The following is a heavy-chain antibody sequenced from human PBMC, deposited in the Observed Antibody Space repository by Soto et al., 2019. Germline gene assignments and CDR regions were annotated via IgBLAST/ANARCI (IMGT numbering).Heavy chain of an antibody. CDR2: ISSSSSTI. CDR1: GFTFSSYS. Sequence: EVQLVESGGGLVQPGGSLRLSCAASGFTFSSYSMNWVRQAPGKGLEWVSYISSSSSTIYYADSVKGRFTISRDNAKNSLYLQMNSLRAEDTAVYYCASPPPVGGPLYYMDVWGKGTTVTVSS. D-gene: IGHD1-26*01. V-gene: IGHV3-48*01. CDR3: ASPPPVGGPLYYMDV. J-gene: IGHJ6*03.